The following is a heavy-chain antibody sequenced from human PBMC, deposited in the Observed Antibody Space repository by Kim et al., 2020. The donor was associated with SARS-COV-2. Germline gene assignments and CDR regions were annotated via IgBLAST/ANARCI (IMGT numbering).Heavy chain of an antibody. CDR2: ISSSGTYT. Sequence: GGSLRLSCAASGINFSYYYMSWIRQAPGKGLEWVSYISSSGTYTKDADSLKGRFTISRDNAENPLHLEMNSLRAEDTAEYYWVRVAVGARSWYYFD. V-gene: IGHV3-11*05. CDR1: GINFSYYY. J-gene: IGHJ4*01. D-gene: IGHD6-13*01. CDR3: VRVAVGARSWYYFD.